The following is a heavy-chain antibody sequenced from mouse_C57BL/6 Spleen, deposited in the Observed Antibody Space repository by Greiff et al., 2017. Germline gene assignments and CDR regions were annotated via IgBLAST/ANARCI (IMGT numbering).Heavy chain of an antibody. CDR2: IYPGDGDT. V-gene: IGHV1-80*01. CDR3: ARGVAPSYYFDY. D-gene: IGHD1-1*01. Sequence: VKLMESGAELVKPGASVKISCKASGYAFSSYWMNWVKQRPGKGLEWIGQIYPGDGDTNYNGKFKGKATLTADKSSSTAYMQLSSLTSEDSAVYFCARGVAPSYYFDYWGQGTTLTVSS. CDR1: GYAFSSYW. J-gene: IGHJ2*01.